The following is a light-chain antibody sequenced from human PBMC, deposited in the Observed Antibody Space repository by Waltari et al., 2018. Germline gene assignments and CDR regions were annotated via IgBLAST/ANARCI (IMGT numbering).Light chain of an antibody. CDR3: QQYGSSLPWT. Sequence: EIVLTQSPGTLSLSPGERATLSCRASQSVSSSYLAWYQQKPGQAPRRLMYGASSRATGIPDRFSGSGSGTDFTLTISRLEPEDFAVYYCQQYGSSLPWTFGQGTKVEIK. CDR1: QSVSSSY. J-gene: IGKJ1*01. CDR2: GAS. V-gene: IGKV3-20*01.